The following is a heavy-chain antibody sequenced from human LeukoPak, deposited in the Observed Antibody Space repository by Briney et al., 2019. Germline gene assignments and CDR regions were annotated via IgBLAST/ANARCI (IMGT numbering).Heavy chain of an antibody. V-gene: IGHV4-34*01. Sequence: SETLSLTCTVYGVSFSGYYWSWIRQPPGKGLEWIGEINHSGSTNYNPSLKSRVTISIDTSKNQFSLKLSSVTAADTALYYCARGPGTWYYYWGQGTLVTVSS. CDR1: GVSFSGYY. J-gene: IGHJ4*02. D-gene: IGHD6-13*01. CDR2: INHSGST. CDR3: ARGPGTWYYY.